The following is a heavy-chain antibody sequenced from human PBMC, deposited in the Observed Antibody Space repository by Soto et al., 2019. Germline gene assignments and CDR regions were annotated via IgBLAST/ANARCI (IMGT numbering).Heavy chain of an antibody. CDR1: GFSLTTSGVG. D-gene: IGHD3-3*01. J-gene: IGHJ4*02. CDR2: IYWDDDK. CDR3: AHRVLRTVFGLVTTTAIYFDF. Sequence: QITLNESGPTQVKPRQTLTLTCTFSGFSLTTSGVGVGWIRQSPGKAPEWLALIYWDDDKRYSPSLKSRLTITKDTSKIQLVLTMADLDPADTATYYCAHRVLRTVFGLVTTTAIYFDFWGQVTPVAVSS. V-gene: IGHV2-5*02.